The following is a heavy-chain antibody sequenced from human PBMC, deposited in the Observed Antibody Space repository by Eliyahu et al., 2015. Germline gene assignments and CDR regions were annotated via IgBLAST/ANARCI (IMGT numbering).Heavy chain of an antibody. Sequence: QVQLQESGPGLVKPSETLSLXCXXXGGXXSSYYWSWIRQPPGKGLEWIGYIYYSGSTNYNPSLKSRVTISVDTSKNQFSLKLSSVTAADTAVYYCARGPRGYSYGPFDYWGQGTLVTVSS. CDR2: IYYSGST. V-gene: IGHV4-59*01. J-gene: IGHJ4*02. CDR1: GGXXSSYY. D-gene: IGHD5-18*01. CDR3: ARGPRGYSYGPFDY.